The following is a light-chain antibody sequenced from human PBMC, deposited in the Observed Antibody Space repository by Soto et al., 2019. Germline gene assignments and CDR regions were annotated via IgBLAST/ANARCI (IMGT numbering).Light chain of an antibody. Sequence: DIQMTQSPSSLSASVGDRVTITCRASQIIISYLNWYRQKPGKPPDLLIYAASSLHSGVPSRFSGSGSGTDFTLTISSLQPEDFATFYCQQSYSSWTFGQGTKVDI. V-gene: IGKV1-39*01. CDR1: QIIISY. J-gene: IGKJ1*01. CDR3: QQSYSSWT. CDR2: AAS.